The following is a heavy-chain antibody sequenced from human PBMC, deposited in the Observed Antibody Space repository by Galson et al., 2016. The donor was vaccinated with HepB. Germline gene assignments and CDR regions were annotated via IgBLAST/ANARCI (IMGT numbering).Heavy chain of an antibody. D-gene: IGHD4/OR15-4a*01. Sequence: SVKVSCKASGDTFSRYGFSWLRQAPGQRPEWMGWITSGSGDTIYSQNFQGRLSITRDTSATTAYMELSGLRSEDTAIYFCAKGAGGYYADWGQGTLVTVSS. CDR3: AKGAGGYYAD. V-gene: IGHV1-3*01. CDR2: ITSGSGDT. J-gene: IGHJ4*02. CDR1: GDTFSRYG.